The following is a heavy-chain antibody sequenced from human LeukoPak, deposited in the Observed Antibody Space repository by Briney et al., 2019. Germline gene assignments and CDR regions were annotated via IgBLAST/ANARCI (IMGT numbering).Heavy chain of an antibody. CDR3: ARHATVTPFDY. CDR2: INHSGST. V-gene: IGHV4-34*01. J-gene: IGHJ4*02. CDR1: GGSFSGYY. Sequence: PSETLSLTCAVYGGSFSGYYWNWIRQPPGKGLEWIGEINHSGSTNSNPSLKSRVTISVDTSKNQFSLKLSSVTAADTAVYYCARHATVTPFDYWGQGTLVTVSS. D-gene: IGHD4-17*01.